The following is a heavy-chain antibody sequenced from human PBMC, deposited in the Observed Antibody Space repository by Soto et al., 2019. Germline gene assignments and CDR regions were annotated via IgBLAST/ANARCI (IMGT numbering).Heavy chain of an antibody. D-gene: IGHD5-12*01. CDR1: GFTFSNAW. CDR3: TTDWADDTNAVDIVATIH. V-gene: IGHV3-15*01. J-gene: IGHJ4*02. Sequence: EVQLVESGGGLVKPGGSLRLSCAASGFTFSNAWMSWVRQAPGKGLEWVGRIKSKTDGGTTDYAAPVKGRFTISRDDSKNTLYLQMNSLKTEDTAVYYCTTDWADDTNAVDIVATIHWGQGTLVTVSS. CDR2: IKSKTDGGTT.